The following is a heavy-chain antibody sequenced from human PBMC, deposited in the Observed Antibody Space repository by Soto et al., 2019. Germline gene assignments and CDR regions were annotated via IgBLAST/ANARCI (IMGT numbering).Heavy chain of an antibody. D-gene: IGHD1-26*01. V-gene: IGHV1-69*01. CDR3: ARDFGVGATNYYGMDV. J-gene: IGHJ6*02. Sequence: QVQLVQSGAEVKKPGSSGKVSCKASGGTLSSYAISWVRQAPGQGLEWRGGIIPIFGTANYAQKFQGRVTITADESTSTAYMELSSLRSEDTAVYYCARDFGVGATNYYGMDVWGQGTTVTVSS. CDR2: IIPIFGTA. CDR1: GGTLSSYA.